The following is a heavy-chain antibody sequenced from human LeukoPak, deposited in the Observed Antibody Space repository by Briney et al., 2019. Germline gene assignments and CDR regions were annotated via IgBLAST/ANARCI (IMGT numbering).Heavy chain of an antibody. CDR2: IYYSGST. J-gene: IGHJ6*02. Sequence: PSETLSLTCTVSGGSISSYYWSWIRQPPGKGLEWIGYIYYSGSTNYNPSLKSRVTISVDTFKNQFSLKLSSVTAADTAVYYCARGDCSGGSCYPYYYYGMDVWGQGTTVTVSS. V-gene: IGHV4-59*01. D-gene: IGHD2-15*01. CDR1: GGSISSYY. CDR3: ARGDCSGGSCYPYYYYGMDV.